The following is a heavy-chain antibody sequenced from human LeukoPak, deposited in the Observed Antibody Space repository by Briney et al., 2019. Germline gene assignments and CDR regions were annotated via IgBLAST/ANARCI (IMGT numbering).Heavy chain of an antibody. V-gene: IGHV4-39*07. D-gene: IGHD4-23*01. J-gene: IGHJ4*02. Sequence: SETLSLTCTVSGGSISSSSYYWGWIRQPPGKGLEWIGSIYYSGSTYYNLSLKSRVTISVDTSKNQFSLKLSSVTAADTAVYYCASSRRGGTTPGFGYWGQGTLVTVSS. CDR1: GGSISSSSYY. CDR3: ASSRRGGTTPGFGY. CDR2: IYYSGST.